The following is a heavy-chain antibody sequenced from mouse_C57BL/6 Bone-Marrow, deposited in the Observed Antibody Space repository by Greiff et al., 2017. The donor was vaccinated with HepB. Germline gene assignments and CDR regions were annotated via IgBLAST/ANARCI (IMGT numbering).Heavy chain of an antibody. V-gene: IGHV1-81*01. Sequence: QVQLQQSGAELARPGASVKLSCTASGYTFTSYGISWVKQRTGQGLEWIGEIYPRSGNTYYNEKFKGKATLTADKSSSTAYMELRSLTSEDSAVYFCARELRRAMDYWGQGTSVTVSS. D-gene: IGHD1-1*01. J-gene: IGHJ4*01. CDR1: GYTFTSYG. CDR3: ARELRRAMDY. CDR2: IYPRSGNT.